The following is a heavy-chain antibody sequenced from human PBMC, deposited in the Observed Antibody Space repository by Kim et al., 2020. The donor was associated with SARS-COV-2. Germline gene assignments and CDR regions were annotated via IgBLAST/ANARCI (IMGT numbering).Heavy chain of an antibody. J-gene: IGHJ5*02. CDR2: FDPEDGET. D-gene: IGHD3-22*01. Sequence: ASVKVSCKVSGYTLTELSMHWVRQAPGKGLEWMGGFDPEDGETIYAQKFQGRVTMTEDTSTHTAYMELSSLRSEDTAVYYCATSPVVVVTPWFDPWGQGTLVTVSS. V-gene: IGHV1-24*01. CDR1: GYTLTELS. CDR3: ATSPVVVVTPWFDP.